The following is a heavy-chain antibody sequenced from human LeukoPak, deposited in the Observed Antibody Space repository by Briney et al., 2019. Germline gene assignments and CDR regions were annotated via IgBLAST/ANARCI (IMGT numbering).Heavy chain of an antibody. CDR3: AKDRRGCSSTSCYAADL. D-gene: IGHD2-2*01. CDR2: ISGSGANT. CDR1: GFIFSSYD. J-gene: IGHJ5*02. Sequence: GGSLRLSCAASGFIFSSYDLKWVRQAPGKGLEWFSSISGSGANTYYIDSVKGRFTISRDNSKNTLYLQMNSLRAEDTALYYCAKDRRGCSSTSCYAADLWGQGALVAVSS. V-gene: IGHV3-23*01.